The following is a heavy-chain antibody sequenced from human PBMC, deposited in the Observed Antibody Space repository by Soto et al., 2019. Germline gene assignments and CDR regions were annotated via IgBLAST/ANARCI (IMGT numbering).Heavy chain of an antibody. J-gene: IGHJ6*02. D-gene: IGHD6-6*01. V-gene: IGHV3-21*01. CDR1: GFTFSSYS. Sequence: PGGSLRLSCAASGFTFSSYSMNWVRQAPGKGLEWVSSISSSSSYIYYADSVKGRFTISRDNAKNSLYLQMNSLRAEDTAVYYCALSQYSSSSPDCYYYGMDVWGQGTTVTVSS. CDR2: ISSSSSYI. CDR3: ALSQYSSSSPDCYYYGMDV.